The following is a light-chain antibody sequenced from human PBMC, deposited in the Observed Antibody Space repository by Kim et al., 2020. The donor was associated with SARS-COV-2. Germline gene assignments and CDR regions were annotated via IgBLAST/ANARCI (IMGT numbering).Light chain of an antibody. V-gene: IGKV1D-12*01. CDR1: QGISWH. CDR2: AAS. J-gene: IGKJ4*01. CDR3: QQTDRFPLT. Sequence: DIQMTQSPSSVSASVGDSVTITCRASQGISWHLAWFQQHPGKAPKLLIYAASSLQSGVPARFSGSGSGTDFALTITSLQPEDFATYFCQQTDRFPLTFCGGTKVDIK.